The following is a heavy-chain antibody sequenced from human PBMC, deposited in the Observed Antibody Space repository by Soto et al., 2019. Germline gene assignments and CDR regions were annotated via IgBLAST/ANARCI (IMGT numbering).Heavy chain of an antibody. J-gene: IGHJ6*02. CDR1: GCSFTSYW. D-gene: IGHD6-19*01. V-gene: IGHV5-10-1*01. CDR3: ARRVAGAHSYYYGMDV. CDR2: IDPSDSYT. Sequence: GEALKISCKGSGCSFTSYWISWVRQMPGKGLEWMGRIDPSDSYTNYSPSFRGHVTISADKSISTAYLQWSSLKASDTAMYYCARRVAGAHSYYYGMDVWGQGTTVTVSS.